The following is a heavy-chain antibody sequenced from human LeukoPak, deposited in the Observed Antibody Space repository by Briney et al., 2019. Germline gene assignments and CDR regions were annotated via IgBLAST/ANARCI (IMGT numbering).Heavy chain of an antibody. CDR1: GFTFSSYA. CDR2: ISGSSGST. CDR3: AKDQGGKRYFDY. D-gene: IGHD3-9*01. V-gene: IGHV3-23*01. J-gene: IGHJ4*02. Sequence: GGSLRLSCAASGFTFSSYAMSWVRQAPGKGLEWVSGISGSSGSTYYAESVKGRFTISRDNSKDTLYLQMNSLRAEDTAVYYCAKDQGGKRYFDYWGQGTLVTVSS.